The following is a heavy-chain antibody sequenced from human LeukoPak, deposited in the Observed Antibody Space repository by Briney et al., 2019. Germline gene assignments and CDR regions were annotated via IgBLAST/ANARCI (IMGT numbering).Heavy chain of an antibody. V-gene: IGHV1-8*01. CDR3: ARGGASGSYITSYYYYYYGMDV. CDR1: GYTFTSYD. D-gene: IGHD1-26*01. CDR2: MNPNSGNT. J-gene: IGHJ6*02. Sequence: ASVKVSCKASGYTFTSYDINWVRQATRQGLEWMGWMNPNSGNTGYAQKFQGRVTMTRNTSISTAYMELSSLRSEDTAVYYCARGGASGSYITSYYYYYYGMDVWGQGTTVTVSS.